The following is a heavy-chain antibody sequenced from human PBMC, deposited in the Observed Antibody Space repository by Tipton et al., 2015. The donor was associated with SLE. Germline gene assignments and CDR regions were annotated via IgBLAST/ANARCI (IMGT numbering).Heavy chain of an antibody. Sequence: GSLRLSCAASGFTFSSYEMNWVRQAPGKGLEWVSYISSSGSTIYYADSVKGRFTISRDNAKNSLYLQMNSLRAEDTAVYYCARDTATDAFDIWGQGTMVTVSS. CDR3: ARDTATDAFDI. CDR2: ISSSGSTI. J-gene: IGHJ3*02. D-gene: IGHD5-18*01. V-gene: IGHV3-48*03. CDR1: GFTFSSYE.